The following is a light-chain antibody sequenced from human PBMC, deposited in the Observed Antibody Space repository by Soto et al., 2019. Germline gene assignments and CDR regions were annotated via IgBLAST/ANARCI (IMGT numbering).Light chain of an antibody. CDR1: QNIGTW. Sequence: DIQMTQSPSTLSASVGDRVTITCRASQNIGTWLAWYQQKPGKAPKLLIYAASNLQSGVPSRFSGGGSGTEFTLTITSLQPNDSATYFCQQYNSYPGTFGQGTKVDIK. CDR3: QQYNSYPGT. J-gene: IGKJ1*01. CDR2: AAS. V-gene: IGKV1-5*01.